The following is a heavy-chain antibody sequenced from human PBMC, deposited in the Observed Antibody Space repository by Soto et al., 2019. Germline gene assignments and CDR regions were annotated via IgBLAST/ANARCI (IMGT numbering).Heavy chain of an antibody. V-gene: IGHV4-59*01. Sequence: ETLSLTCTVSGASTRGYFWNWIRQPPGKGLEWIGYIHHIGTTDYNPSLKSRVTISLDTSKNEFSLKLSSVTAADTAVYYCAREMHYCAMDVWGQGTTVTVSS. CDR1: GASTRGYF. CDR3: AREMHYCAMDV. J-gene: IGHJ6*02. CDR2: IHHIGTT.